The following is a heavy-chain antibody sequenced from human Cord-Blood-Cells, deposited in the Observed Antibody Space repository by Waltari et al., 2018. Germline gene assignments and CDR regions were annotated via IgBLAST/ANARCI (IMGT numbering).Heavy chain of an antibody. J-gene: IGHJ3*02. D-gene: IGHD3-22*01. CDR2: ISYDGSNK. V-gene: IGHV3-30*18. CDR1: GFTFSSYG. CDR3: AKVPYYDSSGDAFDI. Sequence: QVQLVESGGGVVQPGRSLRLYCAASGFTFSSYGMHWVRQAPGKGLEWVAVISYDGSNKYDADSVKGRFTISRDNSKNTLYLQMNSLRAEDTAVYYCAKVPYYDSSGDAFDIWGQGTMVTVSS.